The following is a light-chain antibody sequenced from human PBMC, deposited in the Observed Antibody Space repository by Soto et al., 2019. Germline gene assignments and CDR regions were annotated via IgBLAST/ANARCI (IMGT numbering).Light chain of an antibody. CDR2: LGS. CDR1: QSLLHSNGYNY. V-gene: IGKV2-28*01. J-gene: IGKJ3*01. Sequence: DIVMTQSPLSLPVTPGEPAFISCRSNQSLLHSNGYNYLDWYLQKPGQSPQLLIYLGSNRASGVPDRISGSGSGTDFTLRIRRVEAEDVGVYYCMKALETPTFGPGTKVDIK. CDR3: MKALETPT.